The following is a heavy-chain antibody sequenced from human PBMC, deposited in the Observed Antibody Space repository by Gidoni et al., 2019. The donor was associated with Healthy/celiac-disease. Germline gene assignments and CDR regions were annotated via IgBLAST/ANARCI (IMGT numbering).Heavy chain of an antibody. Sequence: QVQLVESGGGVVQPGRSLRLSCAASGFTFSSYGMHWVRQAPGKGLEWVAVISYDGSNKYYADSVKGRFTISRDNSKNTLYLQMNSLRAEDTAVYYCAKDSVVRGVIAHFCFDYWGQGTLVTVSS. J-gene: IGHJ4*02. CDR2: ISYDGSNK. D-gene: IGHD3-10*01. V-gene: IGHV3-30*18. CDR3: AKDSVVRGVIAHFCFDY. CDR1: GFTFSSYG.